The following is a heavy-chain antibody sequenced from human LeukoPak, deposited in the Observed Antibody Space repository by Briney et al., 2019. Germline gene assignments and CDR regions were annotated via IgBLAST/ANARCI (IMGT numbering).Heavy chain of an antibody. V-gene: IGHV3-23*01. Sequence: PGGSLRLSCAASGFTFSSYAMSWVRQAPGKGLEWVSAISGSGGSTYYADSVKGRFTISRDNSKNTLYLQMNSLRAEDTAVYYCARSSRFDYDSSGYYYFDYWGQGTLVTVSS. CDR2: ISGSGGST. CDR3: ARSSRFDYDSSGYYYFDY. J-gene: IGHJ4*02. CDR1: GFTFSSYA. D-gene: IGHD3-22*01.